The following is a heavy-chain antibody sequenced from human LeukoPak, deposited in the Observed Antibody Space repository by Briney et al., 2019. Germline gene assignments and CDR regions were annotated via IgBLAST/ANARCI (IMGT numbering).Heavy chain of an antibody. CDR1: GGSLSGYY. CDR3: ARGRQDLTMIVVVMTAVSYYLDV. J-gene: IGHJ6*03. Sequence: PSETLSLTRALYGGSLSGYYWTWIRQTPQRGVEWIGEMNPSGTANYNTSLKSRVTISVDTSKNQFSLELSSVNVADTAVYYWARGRQDLTMIVVVMTAVSYYLDVWGKGTTVTAS. V-gene: IGHV4-34*01. D-gene: IGHD3-22*01. CDR2: MNPSGTA.